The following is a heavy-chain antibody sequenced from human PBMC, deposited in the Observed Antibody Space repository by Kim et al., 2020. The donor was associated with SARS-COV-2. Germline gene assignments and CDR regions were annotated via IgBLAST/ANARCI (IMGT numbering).Heavy chain of an antibody. CDR2: ISYDGRNK. J-gene: IGHJ4*02. CDR3: ARGRTGYYSGFVH. D-gene: IGHD3-9*01. Sequence: GGSLRLSCAASGFTFSSYAMHWVRQAPGKGLEWVAVISYDGRNKYYADSVKGRFTISRDNSKNTLYLHMNSLSAEDTAVYYCARGRTGYYSGFVHWGQGTLVTVSS. V-gene: IGHV3-30-3*01. CDR1: GFTFSSYA.